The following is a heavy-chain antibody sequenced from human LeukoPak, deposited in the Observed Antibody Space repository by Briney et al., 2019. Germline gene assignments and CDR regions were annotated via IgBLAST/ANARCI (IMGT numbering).Heavy chain of an antibody. CDR3: VRDDGDDYLWGSHGAFDF. D-gene: IGHD3-16*01. V-gene: IGHV3-30-3*01. J-gene: IGHJ3*01. CDR2: ISYDGANT. Sequence: GGSLRLSCTASGFTFNSYALHWVRQAPGKGLEWAALISYDGANTYYADSMKGRFTISRDNSKNTLYLQMSSLRAEDTAVYYCVRDDGDDYLWGSHGAFDFWGQGAMVTVSS. CDR1: GFTFNSYA.